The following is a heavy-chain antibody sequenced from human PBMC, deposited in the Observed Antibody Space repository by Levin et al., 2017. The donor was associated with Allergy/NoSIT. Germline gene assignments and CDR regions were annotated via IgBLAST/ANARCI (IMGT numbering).Heavy chain of an antibody. Sequence: SQTLSLTCGVSGGSISSSSYYWGWIRQPPGKGLEWIGSVYHSGSTFYNAALKSRVTISVDTSKNQFSLNLTSMTAADTAVYYCARDYLALYYYYGMDVWGQGTAVTVSS. J-gene: IGHJ6*02. CDR2: VYHSGST. V-gene: IGHV4-39*07. CDR1: GGSISSSSYY. CDR3: ARDYLALYYYYGMDV.